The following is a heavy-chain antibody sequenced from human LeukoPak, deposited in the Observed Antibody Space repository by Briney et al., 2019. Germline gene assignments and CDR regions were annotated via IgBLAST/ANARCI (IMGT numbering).Heavy chain of an antibody. J-gene: IGHJ3*02. D-gene: IGHD4-23*01. CDR3: ARRLGLRWDLQAFDI. CDR1: GYTYTSHD. V-gene: IGHV1-8*03. Sequence: ASVKVSCKASGYTYTSHDINWVRQATGQGLEWMGWMNPNSGNTGYAQKFQGRVTITRNNSISTVYMELSSLRSEDTAVYYCARRLGLRWDLQAFDIWGQGTMVTVPS. CDR2: MNPNSGNT.